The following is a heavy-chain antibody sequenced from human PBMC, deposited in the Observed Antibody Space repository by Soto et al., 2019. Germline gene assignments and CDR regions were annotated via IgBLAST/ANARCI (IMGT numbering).Heavy chain of an antibody. CDR2: IWYDGSNK. D-gene: IGHD1-26*01. V-gene: IGHV3-33*01. Sequence: VRPIRLCCAASGFNFGGYGMHWVIQAPGKGLEWVAVIWYDGSNKYYADSVKGRFTISRDNSKNTLYLQMNSLRAEDTAVYYCAREGMVGATRRDAFDIWGQGTMVTGSS. CDR1: GFNFGGYG. CDR3: AREGMVGATRRDAFDI. J-gene: IGHJ3*02.